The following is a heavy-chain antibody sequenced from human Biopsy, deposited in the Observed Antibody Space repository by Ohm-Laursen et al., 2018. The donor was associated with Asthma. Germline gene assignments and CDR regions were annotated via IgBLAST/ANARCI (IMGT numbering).Heavy chain of an antibody. Sequence: SLSLSCSASGFSFSNFAIHWVRQAPGKGLEWVGVISKDASTQDYADSVKGRFTMARDNSKNTLDLQMNSLREEDTAVYYCVRDGTDDAFDIWGQGTVVSVSS. J-gene: IGHJ3*02. CDR1: GFSFSNFA. CDR3: VRDGTDDAFDI. V-gene: IGHV3-30*01. CDR2: ISKDASTQ. D-gene: IGHD1-1*01.